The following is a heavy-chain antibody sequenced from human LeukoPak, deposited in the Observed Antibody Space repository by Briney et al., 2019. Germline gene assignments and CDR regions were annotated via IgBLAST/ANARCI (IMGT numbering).Heavy chain of an antibody. V-gene: IGHV4-38-2*02. Sequence: SETLSLTCSVSFPVTNGFHWAWIRQPPGKGLEFMGYVHHTGTTYYNPSLNSRVTISVDTSKYQFSLWLTSVTAADTAVYFCAKGIPFDFWGQGRLVTVSS. D-gene: IGHD2-2*02. CDR1: FPVTNGFH. J-gene: IGHJ4*02. CDR3: AKGIPFDF. CDR2: VHHTGTT.